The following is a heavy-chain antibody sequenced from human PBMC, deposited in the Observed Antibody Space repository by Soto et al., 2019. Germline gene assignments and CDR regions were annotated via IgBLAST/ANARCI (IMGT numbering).Heavy chain of an antibody. CDR3: ARVRVATIGTFHYYYMDV. J-gene: IGHJ6*03. CDR2: INHSGST. CDR1: GGSFSGYY. V-gene: IGHV4-34*01. Sequence: SETLSLTCAVYGGSFSGYYWSWIRQPPGKGLEWIGEINHSGSTNYNPSLKSRVTISVDTSKNQFSLKLSSVTAADTAVYYCARVRVATIGTFHYYYMDVWGKGTTVTVSS. D-gene: IGHD5-12*01.